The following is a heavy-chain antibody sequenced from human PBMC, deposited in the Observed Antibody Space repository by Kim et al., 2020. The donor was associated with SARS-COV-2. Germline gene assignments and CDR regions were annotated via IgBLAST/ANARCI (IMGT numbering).Heavy chain of an antibody. CDR1: GFTFSSYA. Sequence: GGSLRLSCAASGFTFSSYAMHWVRQAPGKGLEWVAVISYDGSNKYYADSVKGRFTISRDNSKNTLYLQMNSLRAEDTAVYYCARDSSFSGWFLYYFDYWGQGTLVTVSS. D-gene: IGHD6-19*01. CDR3: ARDSSFSGWFLYYFDY. V-gene: IGHV3-30*04. J-gene: IGHJ4*02. CDR2: ISYDGSNK.